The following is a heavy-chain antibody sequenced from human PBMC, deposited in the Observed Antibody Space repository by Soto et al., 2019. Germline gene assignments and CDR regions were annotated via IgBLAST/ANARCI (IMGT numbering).Heavy chain of an antibody. CDR2: IFSNVEK. J-gene: IGHJ3*02. D-gene: IGHD3-3*01. V-gene: IGHV2-26*01. CDR3: ARLAYSDFWSGSTAPDAFDI. CDR1: GFSLSNARMG. Sequence: QVPLKESGPVLVKPTETLTLTCTVAGFSLSNARMGVSWIRQPPGKPLDGLAHIFSNVEKSYSTSLKSRPTISKDSSNSQVVLTLTNMDPVDTDPYYFARLAYSDFWSGSTAPDAFDIWGQWTMVTVSS.